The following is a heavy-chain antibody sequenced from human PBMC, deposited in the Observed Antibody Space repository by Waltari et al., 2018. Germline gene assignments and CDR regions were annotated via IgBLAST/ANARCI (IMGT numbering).Heavy chain of an antibody. CDR2: INPNSGGT. J-gene: IGHJ4*02. Sequence: QVQLVQSGAEVKKPGASVKVSCKASGYTFTGYYMHWVRQAPGQGLEWMGWINPNSGGTNYAQKFQGRVTMTRDTSISTAYMELSRLRSDDTAVYYCANGWGSSGYYGVVVYWGQGTLVTVSS. D-gene: IGHD3-22*01. V-gene: IGHV1-2*02. CDR1: GYTFTGYY. CDR3: ANGWGSSGYYGVVVY.